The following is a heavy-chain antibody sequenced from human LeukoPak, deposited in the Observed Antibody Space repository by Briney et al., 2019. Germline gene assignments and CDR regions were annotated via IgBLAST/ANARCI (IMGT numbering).Heavy chain of an antibody. V-gene: IGHV5-51*01. J-gene: IGHJ4*02. Sequence: GESLKISCKVLGNSFTNYWIGWVRQRPGKGLEWMGIIFPRDSDTRYSPSFQGQVTISADKSISTAYLQWNSLRASDSGLYYCARQGTGFDSWGQGTLVTVSS. CDR1: GNSFTNYW. D-gene: IGHD1-14*01. CDR3: ARQGTGFDS. CDR2: IFPRDSDT.